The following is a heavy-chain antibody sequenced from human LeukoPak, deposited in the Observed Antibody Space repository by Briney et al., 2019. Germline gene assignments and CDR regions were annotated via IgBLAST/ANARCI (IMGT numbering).Heavy chain of an antibody. J-gene: IGHJ4*02. CDR2: IGSSLSTR. CDR3: AREGSDFWSGYPKGYFDY. CDR1: GFTFSSYN. D-gene: IGHD3-3*01. Sequence: GGSLRLSCAVSGFTFSSYNMNWVRRAPGKGLEWVSYIGSSLSTRYYADSVKGRFTISRDNGKHSLYLQMNSLRAEDAAVYYCAREGSDFWSGYPKGYFDYWGRGTLVTVSS. V-gene: IGHV3-48*01.